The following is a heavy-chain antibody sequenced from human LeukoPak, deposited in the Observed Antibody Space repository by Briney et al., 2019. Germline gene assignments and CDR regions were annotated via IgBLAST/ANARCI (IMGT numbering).Heavy chain of an antibody. J-gene: IGHJ4*02. CDR1: GFNFRSYA. CDR2: IWYDGSKT. D-gene: IGHD3-16*01. Sequence: PGGSLRLSCAASGFNFRSYAIHWVRQAPGKGLEWVAVIWYDGSKTYYAESVKGRFTISRDNSNNMAYLQMTGLRVEDTAVYYCAKELGPDLGSWGQGTLVTVSS. V-gene: IGHV3-33*06. CDR3: AKELGPDLGS.